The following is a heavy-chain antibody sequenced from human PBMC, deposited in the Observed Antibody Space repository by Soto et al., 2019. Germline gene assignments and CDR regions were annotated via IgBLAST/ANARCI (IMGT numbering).Heavy chain of an antibody. Sequence: QVQLVQSGAEVKKPGASVKISCKASGYTFTSYAMHWVRQAPGQRLEWMGWINAGNGNTKYSQKFQGRVTITRDTCASTAYLELRSLRSEDTAPYYCAIDLQADYWGQGTLVTVSS. J-gene: IGHJ4*02. CDR3: AIDLQADY. V-gene: IGHV1-3*01. CDR2: INAGNGNT. CDR1: GYTFTSYA.